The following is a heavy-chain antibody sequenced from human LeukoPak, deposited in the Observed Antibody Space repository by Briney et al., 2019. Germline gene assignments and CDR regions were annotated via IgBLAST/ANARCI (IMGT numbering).Heavy chain of an antibody. D-gene: IGHD3-10*01. Sequence: ASVKVSCKASGYTLTELSMHWVRQAPGKGLEWMGGFDPEDGETIYAQKFQGRVTMTEDTSTDTAYMELSSLRSEDTAVYYCATDRMVRGVIIFLDYWGQGTLVTVSS. V-gene: IGHV1-24*01. CDR1: GYTLTELS. CDR3: ATDRMVRGVIIFLDY. CDR2: FDPEDGET. J-gene: IGHJ4*02.